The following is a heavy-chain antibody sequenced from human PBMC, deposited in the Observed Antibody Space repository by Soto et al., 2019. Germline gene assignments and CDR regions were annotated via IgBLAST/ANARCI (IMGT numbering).Heavy chain of an antibody. J-gene: IGHJ5*02. CDR2: ISAYNGNT. D-gene: IGHD4-17*01. CDR3: ARGSKYGDYSRWFDP. Sequence: SVKVARKASGYTFSSDGISCVLQAPGQGLEWMGWISAYNGNTNYAQKLQGRVTMTRDISMSTAYMELSSLRSEDTAVYYCARGSKYGDYSRWFDPWGPGTLVTGSS. CDR1: GYTFSSDG. V-gene: IGHV1-18*01.